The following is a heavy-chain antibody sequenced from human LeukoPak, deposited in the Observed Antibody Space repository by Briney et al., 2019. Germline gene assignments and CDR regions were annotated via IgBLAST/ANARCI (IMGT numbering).Heavy chain of an antibody. D-gene: IGHD3-3*01. J-gene: IGHJ3*02. V-gene: IGHV4-61*02. CDR2: IYSSGST. Sequence: PSETLSLTCTVSGGSVSSSTYYWSWIRQPAGKGLEWIGRIYSSGSTNYNPSLKSRVTMSVDTSKNQFSLKLSSVTAADTAVYYCARVSPTISVAFDIWGQGTMVTVSS. CDR1: GGSVSSSTYY. CDR3: ARVSPTISVAFDI.